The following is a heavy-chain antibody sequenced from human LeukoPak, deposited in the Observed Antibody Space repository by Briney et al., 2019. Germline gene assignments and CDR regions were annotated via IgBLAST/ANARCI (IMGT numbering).Heavy chain of an antibody. CDR2: ISYDGSNK. D-gene: IGHD3-16*02. V-gene: IGHV3-30-3*01. CDR3: ARGRGGSYRSLGY. J-gene: IGHJ4*02. Sequence: PGRSLRLSCAASGFTFSSYAMHWVRQAPGKGLEWVAVISYDGSNKYYADSVKGRFTISRDNSKNTLYLQMNSLRAEDTAVYYCARGRGGSYRSLGYWGQGTLVTVSS. CDR1: GFTFSSYA.